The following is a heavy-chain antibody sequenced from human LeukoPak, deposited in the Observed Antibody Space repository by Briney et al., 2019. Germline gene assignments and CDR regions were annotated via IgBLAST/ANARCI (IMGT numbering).Heavy chain of an antibody. CDR2: ISAYNGNT. CDR3: ARRYCSSTSCYFAFDP. CDR1: GYTFTNNY. J-gene: IGHJ5*02. Sequence: ASVKVSCKASGYTFTNNYLHWVRQAPGQGLEWMGWISAYNGNTNYAQKLQGRVTMTTDTSTSTAYMELRSLRSDDTAVYYCARRYCSSTSCYFAFDPWGQGTLVTVSS. D-gene: IGHD2-2*01. V-gene: IGHV1-18*04.